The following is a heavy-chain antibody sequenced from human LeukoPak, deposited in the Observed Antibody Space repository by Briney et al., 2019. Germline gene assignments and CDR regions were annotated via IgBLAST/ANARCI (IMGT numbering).Heavy chain of an antibody. CDR3: ASSYYDFWSGYYRDY. J-gene: IGHJ4*02. D-gene: IGHD3-3*01. Sequence: SETLSLTCTVSGGSISSYYWSWIRQPPGKGLEWIGYIYYSGSTNYNPSLKSRVTISVDTSKNQFSLKLSSVTAADTAVYYCASSYYDFWSGYYRDYWGQGTLVTVSS. CDR2: IYYSGST. CDR1: GGSISSYY. V-gene: IGHV4-59*01.